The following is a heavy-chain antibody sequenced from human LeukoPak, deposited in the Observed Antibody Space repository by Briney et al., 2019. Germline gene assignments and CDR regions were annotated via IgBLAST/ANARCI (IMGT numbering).Heavy chain of an antibody. CDR2: IIPNSGGT. V-gene: IGHV1-2*02. Sequence: ASVKVSCKASGYTFTDYYMHWLRQTPGQGLEWMGWIIPNSGGTEYAQKFQGRVTMTRDTSISTFYMELTRLTSDDTAVYYCARRYHDISTGYRAENWFAPWGQGTLVTVSA. D-gene: IGHD3-9*01. CDR3: ARRYHDISTGYRAENWFAP. CDR1: GYTFTDYY. J-gene: IGHJ5*02.